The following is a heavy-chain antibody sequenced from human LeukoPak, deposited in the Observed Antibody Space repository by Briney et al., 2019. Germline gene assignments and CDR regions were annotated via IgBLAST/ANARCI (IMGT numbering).Heavy chain of an antibody. V-gene: IGHV5-51*01. J-gene: IGHJ4*02. D-gene: IGHD3-22*01. CDR3: ARPLTGGYTPLDD. CDR2: IHPGDSDT. CDR1: GYTFTNYW. Sequence: GESLKISCKGSGYTFTNYWIGWVRQMPGKGLEWMGIIHPGDSDTRYSPSFQGQVTISVDKSVSTAYLQWSSLKASDTAMYYCARPLTGGYTPLDDWGQGTLVTVSS.